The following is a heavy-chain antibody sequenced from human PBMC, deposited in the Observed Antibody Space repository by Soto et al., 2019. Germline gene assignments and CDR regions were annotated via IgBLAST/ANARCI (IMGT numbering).Heavy chain of an antibody. CDR3: ARGRTAALIETRLFRVLFDL. CDR2: ISRSGST. Sequence: QVQLQQWGAGLLKPSETLSLTCAVSGGSLGGFHWSWIRQPPGKGLEWIGEISRSGSTNYGPSLKSRVTMSMDTSRNQVSLHLSSVTDADTAVYYCARGRTAALIETRLFRVLFDLWGHGNLVTVSS. D-gene: IGHD3-10*01. J-gene: IGHJ4*01. CDR1: GGSLGGFH. V-gene: IGHV4-34*01.